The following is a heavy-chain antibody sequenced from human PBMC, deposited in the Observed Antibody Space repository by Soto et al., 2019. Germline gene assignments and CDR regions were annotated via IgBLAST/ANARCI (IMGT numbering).Heavy chain of an antibody. J-gene: IGHJ4*02. CDR2: ISGSSDYT. V-gene: IGHV3-23*01. CDR1: GFTFSTYA. D-gene: IGHD1-26*01. Sequence: EVQLLESGGGLVQPGGSLRLSCAVSGFTFSTYAMSWVRQAPGKGLEWVSAISGSSDYTYYADSVKGRFTISRDNSKNTLFLQMNSLRAEDTAAYYCAKALAPSWEVLRPTYFDHWGQGTLVTVSS. CDR3: AKALAPSWEVLRPTYFDH.